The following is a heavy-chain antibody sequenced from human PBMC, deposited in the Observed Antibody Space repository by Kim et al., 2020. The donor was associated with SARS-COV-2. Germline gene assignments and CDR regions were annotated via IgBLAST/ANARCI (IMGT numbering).Heavy chain of an antibody. J-gene: IGHJ3*02. CDR2: IWYDGSNK. CDR3: AKLPVGPTPKRGTGPSLGAFDI. Sequence: GGSLRLSCAASGFTFSSYGMHWVRQAPGKGLEWVAVIWYDGSNKYYADSVKGRFTISRDNSKNTLYLQMNSLRAEDTAVYYCAKLPVGPTPKRGTGPSLGAFDIWGQGTMVTVSS. V-gene: IGHV3-33*06. CDR1: GFTFSSYG. D-gene: IGHD1-26*01.